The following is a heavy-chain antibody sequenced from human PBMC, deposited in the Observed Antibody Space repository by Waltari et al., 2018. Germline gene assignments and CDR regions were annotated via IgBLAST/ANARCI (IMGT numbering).Heavy chain of an antibody. J-gene: IGHJ4*02. Sequence: QVQLQQWGAGLLKPSETLSLTCAVYGASLSGYSWNWIRQPPGRGLEWIGEIDQSGTTNYNPSLKSRVTMSVDTSKSQFSLRLSSVTAADTAVYYCARSIPRSDFWGQGALVTVSS. D-gene: IGHD2-21*01. V-gene: IGHV4-34*02. CDR1: GASLSGYS. CDR3: ARSIPRSDF. CDR2: IDQSGTT.